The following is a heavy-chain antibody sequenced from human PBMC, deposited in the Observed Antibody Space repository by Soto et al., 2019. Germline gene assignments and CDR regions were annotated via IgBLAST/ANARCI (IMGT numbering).Heavy chain of an antibody. Sequence: GSLRLSCAASGLTFDSYAMTWVRLTPGKGLEWVSTISGSGAMTYHADSVKGRFTVSRDNSRNTLYLQMNGLSAEDTAIYYCAKNFGYSYSYDMGDTWGQGTLVTVSS. J-gene: IGHJ5*02. CDR1: GLTFDSYA. V-gene: IGHV3-23*01. CDR3: AKNFGYSYSYDMGDT. D-gene: IGHD5-18*01. CDR2: ISGSGAMT.